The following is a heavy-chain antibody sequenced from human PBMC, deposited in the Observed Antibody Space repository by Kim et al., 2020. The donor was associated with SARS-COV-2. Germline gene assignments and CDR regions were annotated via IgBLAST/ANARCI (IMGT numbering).Heavy chain of an antibody. J-gene: IGHJ4*02. CDR3: TPDRLGLAHCFRDSCLPLDY. D-gene: IGHD2-21*01. V-gene: IGHV3-15*01. Sequence: GGSLRLSCAASGFAFNNAWMSWVRQAPGKGLEWVGLIKTKAEAEATDYAAPVKGRFTISRDDSKTTLYLQMNSLKPEDTAVYFCTPDRLGLAHCFRDSCLPLDYWGQGALVTVSS. CDR1: GFAFNNAW. CDR2: IKTKAEAEAT.